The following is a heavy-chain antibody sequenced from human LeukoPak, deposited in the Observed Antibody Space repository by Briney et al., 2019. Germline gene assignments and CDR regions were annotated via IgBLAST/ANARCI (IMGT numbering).Heavy chain of an antibody. CDR2: IYRPGST. CDR3: ARAQDFSDSSGPNYLDF. J-gene: IGHJ4*02. D-gene: IGHD3-22*01. V-gene: IGHV4-30-2*01. CDR1: GDSISSGGYS. Sequence: SETLSLTCAVSGDSISSGGYSWSWIRQPPGKGLEWIGYIYRPGSTYYNPSLKSRVTISVDTPNNRFSLKLSSVTAADTAVYYCARAQDFSDSSGPNYLDFWGQGILVTVSS.